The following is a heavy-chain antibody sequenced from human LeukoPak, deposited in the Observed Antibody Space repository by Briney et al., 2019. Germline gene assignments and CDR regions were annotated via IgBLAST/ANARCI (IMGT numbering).Heavy chain of an antibody. CDR3: ARARSAAGNFDY. CDR1: GGSISSGGYY. D-gene: IGHD6-13*01. CDR2: IYYSGST. J-gene: IGHJ4*02. V-gene: IGHV4-31*03. Sequence: PSQTLSLTYTVSGGSISSGGYYWSWIRQHPGKGLEWIGYIYYSGSTYYNPFLKSRVTISADTSKNQFSLKLISVTTADTAVYYCARARSAAGNFDYWGQGTLVTVSS.